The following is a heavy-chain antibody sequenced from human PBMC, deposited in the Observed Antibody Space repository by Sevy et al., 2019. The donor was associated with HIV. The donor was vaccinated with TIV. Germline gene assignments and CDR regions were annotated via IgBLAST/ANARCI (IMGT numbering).Heavy chain of an antibody. CDR3: AKCARGDYRLPFDY. Sequence: GGSLRLSCTASGFTFSTYAMSWVRQAPGKGLEWVSAISVSGGSTYYADSVKGHFTVSRDNSKNTLFLQMNNLRADDTAVYYCAKCARGDYRLPFDYWGQGTLVTVSS. CDR2: ISVSGGST. J-gene: IGHJ4*02. CDR1: GFTFSTYA. V-gene: IGHV3-23*01. D-gene: IGHD4-17*01.